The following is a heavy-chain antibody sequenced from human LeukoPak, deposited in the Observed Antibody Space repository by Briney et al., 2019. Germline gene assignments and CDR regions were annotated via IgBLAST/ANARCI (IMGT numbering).Heavy chain of an antibody. CDR3: ARGPRISLVRGALELDY. Sequence: PSETLSLTCTVSGGSISSYHWNWIRQPPGKGLEWIGYIYYSGSTNYNPSLKSRLTISVDTSKNQFSPKLSSVTAADTAVYYCARGPRISLVRGALELDYWGQGTLVTVSS. CDR1: GGSISSYH. J-gene: IGHJ4*02. V-gene: IGHV4-59*01. D-gene: IGHD3-10*01. CDR2: IYYSGST.